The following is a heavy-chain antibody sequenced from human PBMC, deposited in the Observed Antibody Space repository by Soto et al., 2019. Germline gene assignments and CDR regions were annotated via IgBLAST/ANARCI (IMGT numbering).Heavy chain of an antibody. V-gene: IGHV4-39*01. CDR1: GGSISSSSYY. Sequence: SETLSLTCTVSGGSISSSSYYWGWIRQPPGKGLEWIGSIYYSGSNYYNPSLKRRVTISVDTSKNQFSLKLSSVTAAATAVYYCARHGQDVLLWCGELFHWFDPWGQGTLVTVSS. CDR2: IYYSGSN. CDR3: ARHGQDVLLWCGELFHWFDP. D-gene: IGHD3-10*01. J-gene: IGHJ5*02.